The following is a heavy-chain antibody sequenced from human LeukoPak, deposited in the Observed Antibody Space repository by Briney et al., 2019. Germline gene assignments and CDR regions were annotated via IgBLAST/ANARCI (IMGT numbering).Heavy chain of an antibody. D-gene: IGHD4-17*01. CDR1: GYTFTSYD. CDR3: ASYGDHEGDFDY. V-gene: IGHV1-8*01. Sequence: GASVKVSCKASGYTFTSYDINWVRQATGQGLEWMGWMNPNSGNTGYAQKFQGRVTMTRNTSISTAYMELSSLRSEDTAVYYCASYGDHEGDFDYWGQGTLVTVSS. CDR2: MNPNSGNT. J-gene: IGHJ4*02.